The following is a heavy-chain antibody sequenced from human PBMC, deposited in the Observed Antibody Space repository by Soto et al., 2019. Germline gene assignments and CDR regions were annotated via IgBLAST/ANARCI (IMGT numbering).Heavy chain of an antibody. Sequence: SETLSLTCTVSGGSISGYYWSWIRQPPGKGLEWIGYIYYSGSSNYNPSLKSRVTIPLDTSKNQFSLRLRSVTAADTAVYYCARARYDSSGYYYFDYWGQGTRVTAPQ. CDR1: GGSISGYY. J-gene: IGHJ4*02. V-gene: IGHV4-59*01. CDR3: ARARYDSSGYYYFDY. D-gene: IGHD3-22*01. CDR2: IYYSGSS.